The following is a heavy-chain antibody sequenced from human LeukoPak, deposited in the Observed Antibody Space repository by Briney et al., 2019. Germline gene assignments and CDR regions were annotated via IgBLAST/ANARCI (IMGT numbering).Heavy chain of an antibody. D-gene: IGHD6-19*01. CDR1: GYTFTGYY. Sequence: ASVKVSCKASGYTFTGYYMHWLRQAPGQGLEWMGWINPNSGGTNYAQKFQGWVTMTRDTSISTAYMELSRLRSDDTAVYYCARKKVAGRGYYGMDVWGQGTTVTVSS. V-gene: IGHV1-2*04. CDR3: ARKKVAGRGYYGMDV. CDR2: INPNSGGT. J-gene: IGHJ6*02.